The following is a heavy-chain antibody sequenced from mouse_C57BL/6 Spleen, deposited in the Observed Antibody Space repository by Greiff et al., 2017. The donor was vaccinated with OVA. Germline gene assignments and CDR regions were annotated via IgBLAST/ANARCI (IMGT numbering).Heavy chain of an antibody. CDR2: IWSGGST. Sequence: VMLVESGPGLVQPSQSLSITCTVSGFSLTSYGVHWVRQSPGKGLEWLGVIWSGGSTDYNAAFISRLSISKDNSKSQVFFKMNSLQADDTAIYYCARGRPHEGYFDYWGQGTTLTVSS. J-gene: IGHJ2*01. CDR1: GFSLTSYG. CDR3: ARGRPHEGYFDY. V-gene: IGHV2-2*01.